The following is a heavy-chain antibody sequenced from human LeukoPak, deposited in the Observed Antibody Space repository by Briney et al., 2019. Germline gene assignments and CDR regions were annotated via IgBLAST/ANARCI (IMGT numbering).Heavy chain of an antibody. D-gene: IGHD6-6*01. J-gene: IGHJ3*02. V-gene: IGHV1-8*02. CDR3: ARAAYSSSSTIHDAFDI. CDR2: MNPNSGNT. Sequence: ASVKVSCKASGGTFSSYAISWVRQAPGQGLEWMGWMNPNSGNTGYAQKFQGRVTMTRNTSTSTAYMELSSLRSEDTAVYYCARAAYSSSSTIHDAFDIWGQGTMVTDSS. CDR1: GGTFSSYA.